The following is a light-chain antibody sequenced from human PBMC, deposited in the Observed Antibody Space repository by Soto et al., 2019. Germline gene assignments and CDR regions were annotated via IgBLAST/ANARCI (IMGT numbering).Light chain of an antibody. CDR3: LQSDSFPHT. CDR2: ASS. CDR1: QGISSW. Sequence: DIQMTQSPSSVSASVGDRVTLTCRASQGISSWLAWYQQKPGKAPKLLIYASSSLQSGVPSRFSGSGSGTHFTLTISSLQPEDSATYYCLQSDSFPHTFGQGTKLESK. J-gene: IGKJ2*01. V-gene: IGKV1-12*01.